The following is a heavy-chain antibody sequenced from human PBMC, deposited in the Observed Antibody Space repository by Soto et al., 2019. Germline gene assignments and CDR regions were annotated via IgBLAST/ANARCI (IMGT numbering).Heavy chain of an antibody. D-gene: IGHD2-15*01. Sequence: ETLSLTCTVSGGSISSYYWSWIRQPPGKGLEWIGYIYYSGSTNYNPSLKSRVTISVDTSKNQFSLKLSSVTAADTAVYYCEREVVVAATAWFDPWGQGTLVTVSS. V-gene: IGHV4-59*12. CDR2: IYYSGST. J-gene: IGHJ5*02. CDR3: EREVVVAATAWFDP. CDR1: GGSISSYY.